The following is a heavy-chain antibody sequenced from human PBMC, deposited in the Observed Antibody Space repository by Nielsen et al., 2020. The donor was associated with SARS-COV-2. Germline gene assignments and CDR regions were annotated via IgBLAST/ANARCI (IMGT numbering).Heavy chain of an antibody. D-gene: IGHD2-2*01. Sequence: GSLRLSCTVSGGSISSSSYYWGWIRQPPGKGLEWIGSIYYSGSTYYNPSLKSRVTISVDTSKNQFSLKLSSVTAADTAVYYCARHSLCSSTSCYYLPNNWFDPWGQGTLVTVSS. J-gene: IGHJ5*02. V-gene: IGHV4-39*01. CDR1: GGSISSSSYY. CDR3: ARHSLCSSTSCYYLPNNWFDP. CDR2: IYYSGST.